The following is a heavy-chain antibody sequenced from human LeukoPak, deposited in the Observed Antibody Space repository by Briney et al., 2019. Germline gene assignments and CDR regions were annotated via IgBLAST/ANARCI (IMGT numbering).Heavy chain of an antibody. V-gene: IGHV3-53*01. D-gene: IGHD3-22*01. CDR1: GFTVSSNY. Sequence: GGSLRLSCAASGFTVSSNYMSWVRQAPGKGLEWVSVIYSGGSTYYADSVKGRFTISRDNSKNTLYLQMNSLRAEDTAVYYCAKVGYYYDSSGYYPYYFDYWGQGTLVTVSS. CDR2: IYSGGST. J-gene: IGHJ4*02. CDR3: AKVGYYYDSSGYYPYYFDY.